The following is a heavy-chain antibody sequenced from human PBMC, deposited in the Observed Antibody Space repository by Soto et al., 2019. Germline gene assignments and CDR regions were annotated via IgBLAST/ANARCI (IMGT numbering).Heavy chain of an antibody. CDR3: ASRPPEVNYYGVFDY. CDR2: IKQDGSEK. D-gene: IGHD3-10*01. J-gene: IGHJ4*02. CDR1: GFTFSSYW. Sequence: GGSLRRSCAASGFTFSSYWMTWVRQAPGKGLEWVANIKQDGSEKYYVDSVKGRFTISRDNAKNSLFLQMNSLRAEDTAVYYCASRPPEVNYYGVFDYWGQGTPVTVSS. V-gene: IGHV3-7*03.